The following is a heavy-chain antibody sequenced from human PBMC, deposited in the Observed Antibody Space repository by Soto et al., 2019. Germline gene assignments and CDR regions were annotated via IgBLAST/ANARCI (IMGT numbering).Heavy chain of an antibody. V-gene: IGHV3-48*02. Sequence: EVQLVESGGGLVQPGGSLRLSCAASGFTFSSYSMNWVRQAPGKGLEWVSYISSSSSTIYYADSVKGRFTISRDNAKNSLYLQMNSLRDEDTAVYYCARNLYSYGSPTGGMDVWGQGTTVTVSS. J-gene: IGHJ6*02. CDR1: GFTFSSYS. CDR3: ARNLYSYGSPTGGMDV. D-gene: IGHD5-18*01. CDR2: ISSSSSTI.